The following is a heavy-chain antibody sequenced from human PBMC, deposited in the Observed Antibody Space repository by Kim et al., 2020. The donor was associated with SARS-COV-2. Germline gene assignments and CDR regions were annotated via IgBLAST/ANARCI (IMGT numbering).Heavy chain of an antibody. V-gene: IGHV7-4-1*02. CDR1: GYTFTSYA. J-gene: IGHJ6*02. CDR2: INTNTGNP. Sequence: ASVKVSCKSSGYTFTSYAMNWVRQAPGQGLEWMGWINTNTGNPTYAQGFTGRFVFSLDTSVSTAYLQISSLKAEDTAVYYCARAPHRGIAAAGTLGYYGMDVWGQGTTVTVSS. CDR3: ARAPHRGIAAAGTLGYYGMDV. D-gene: IGHD6-13*01.